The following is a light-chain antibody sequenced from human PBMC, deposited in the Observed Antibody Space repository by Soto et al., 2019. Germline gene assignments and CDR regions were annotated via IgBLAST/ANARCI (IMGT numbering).Light chain of an antibody. CDR1: SSDVGTYNY. Sequence: QSALTQPASVSGSPGQSITISCTGTSSDVGTYNYVSWYQQHPGKAPNLIIYEVSNRPSEVSNRFSGSKSGNTASLTISGLQAEDEADYYCCSYAGSSTYVFGTGTKVTVL. V-gene: IGLV2-23*02. CDR2: EVS. J-gene: IGLJ1*01. CDR3: CSYAGSSTYV.